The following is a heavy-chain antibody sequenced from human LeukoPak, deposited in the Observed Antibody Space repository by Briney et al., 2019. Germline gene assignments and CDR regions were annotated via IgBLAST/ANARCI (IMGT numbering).Heavy chain of an antibody. V-gene: IGHV3-48*03. J-gene: IGHJ4*02. Sequence: TGGSLRLSCAASGFTFSSYEMNWVRQAPGKGLERVSYISSSGSTIYYADSVKGRFTISRDNAKNSLYLQMNSLRAEDTAVYYCVRGPEHIAPPTDFDYWGQGTLVTVSS. CDR1: GFTFSSYE. CDR2: ISSSGSTI. CDR3: VRGPEHIAPPTDFDY. D-gene: IGHD5-12*01.